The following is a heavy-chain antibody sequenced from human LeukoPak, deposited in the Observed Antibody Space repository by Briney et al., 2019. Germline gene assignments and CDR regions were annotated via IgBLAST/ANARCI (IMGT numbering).Heavy chain of an antibody. CDR2: IYPGDSDT. D-gene: IGHD3-3*02. V-gene: IGHV5-51*01. Sequence: GESLKISCKGSGYTFTSYWIGWVRQMPGRGLEWMGVIYPGDSDTRYSPSFRGQVTISADKSISTAYLQWSSLKASDTAMYYCARAFADAFDIWGQGTMVTVSS. CDR3: ARAFADAFDI. J-gene: IGHJ3*02. CDR1: GYTFTSYW.